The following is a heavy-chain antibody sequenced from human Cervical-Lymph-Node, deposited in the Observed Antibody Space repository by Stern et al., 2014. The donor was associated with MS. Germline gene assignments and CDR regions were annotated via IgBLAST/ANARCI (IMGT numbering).Heavy chain of an antibody. CDR1: GGTFSTFA. Sequence: QVQLVQSGAEGKKPGSSVKVSCQPSGGTFSTFAIGWVRQAPGQGLEWMGGITPLFDATNYAQKFQARLTITADESTRTAYMELSSLRPDDTAMYYCARGDSEAPIYYFDYWGQGTLVTVSS. J-gene: IGHJ4*02. CDR2: ITPLFDAT. D-gene: IGHD2-21*01. CDR3: ARGDSEAPIYYFDY. V-gene: IGHV1-69*01.